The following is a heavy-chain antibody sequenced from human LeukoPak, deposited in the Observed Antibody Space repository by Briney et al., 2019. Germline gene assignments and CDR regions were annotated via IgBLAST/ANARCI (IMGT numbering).Heavy chain of an antibody. V-gene: IGHV3-23*01. CDR1: GFTFSSYA. Sequence: GSLRLSCAASGFTFSSYAMSWVRQAPGKGLEWVSAISGSGGSTYYADSVKGRFTISRDSSKNTLYLQMNRLRAEDAAVYYCAKAPVTTCSGAYCYPFDYWGQGTLVTVSS. J-gene: IGHJ4*02. D-gene: IGHD2-21*01. CDR3: AKAPVTTCSGAYCYPFDY. CDR2: ISGSGGST.